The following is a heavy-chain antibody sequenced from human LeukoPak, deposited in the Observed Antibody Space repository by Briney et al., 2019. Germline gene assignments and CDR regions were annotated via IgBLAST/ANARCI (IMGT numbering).Heavy chain of an antibody. CDR2: ISSSGSSI. CDR1: GFTFSSYS. CDR3: AKGAKDFWSGYYGPFFDY. V-gene: IGHV3-48*01. J-gene: IGHJ4*02. D-gene: IGHD3-3*01. Sequence: GGSLRLSCAASGFTFSSYSMNWVRQAPGKGLEWVSYISSSGSSIYYADSVKGRFTISRDNSKNTLYLQMNSLRAEDTAVYYCAKGAKDFWSGYYGPFFDYWGQGTPVTVSS.